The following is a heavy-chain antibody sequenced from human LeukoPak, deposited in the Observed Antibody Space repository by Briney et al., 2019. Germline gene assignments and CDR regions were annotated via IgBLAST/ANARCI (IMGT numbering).Heavy chain of an antibody. CDR3: ARDLGQYYDTSDNWFDP. CDR2: IRSDGSNK. D-gene: IGHD3-22*01. CDR1: GFTFSDYA. J-gene: IGHJ5*02. V-gene: IGHV3-30*02. Sequence: GGSLRLSCAASGFTFSDYAMHWVRQAPGKGLEWVTFIRSDGSNKYYADSVRGRFTISRDNAKNTLNLQMNSLRAEDTAVYYCARDLGQYYDTSDNWFDPWGQGTLVTVSS.